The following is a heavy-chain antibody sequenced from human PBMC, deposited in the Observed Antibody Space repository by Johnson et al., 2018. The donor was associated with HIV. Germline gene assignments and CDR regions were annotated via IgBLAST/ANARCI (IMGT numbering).Heavy chain of an antibody. CDR3: ANGDIRYCSSTSCHDGAFDI. CDR1: GFTFSSYG. J-gene: IGHJ3*02. CDR2: IWYDGSNK. D-gene: IGHD2-2*01. Sequence: QVQVVESGGGVVQPERSLRLSCSASGFTFSSYGMHWVRQAPGKGLEWVAVIWYDGSNKYYADSVKGRFTISRDNSKNTLYLQMNSLRAEDTAVYYCANGDIRYCSSTSCHDGAFDIWGQGTMVTVSS. V-gene: IGHV3-33*08.